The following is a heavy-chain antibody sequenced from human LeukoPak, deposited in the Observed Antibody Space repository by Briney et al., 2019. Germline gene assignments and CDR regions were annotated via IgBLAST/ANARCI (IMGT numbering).Heavy chain of an antibody. CDR3: ARDGDGYTNGNFDY. CDR1: GYTFTNYG. J-gene: IGHJ4*02. V-gene: IGHV1-18*01. CDR2: ISTYNGNT. Sequence: ASVEVSCKASGYTFTNYGISWVRQAPGQGLEWMGWISTYNGNTNYAQKPQGRVTMTTDTSTSTAYMELRSLRSDDTAVYYCARDGDGYTNGNFDYWGQGTLVTVSS. D-gene: IGHD5-24*01.